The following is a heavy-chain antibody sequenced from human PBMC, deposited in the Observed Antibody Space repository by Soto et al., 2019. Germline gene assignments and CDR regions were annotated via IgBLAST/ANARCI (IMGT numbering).Heavy chain of an antibody. CDR3: ARDLGRGYFFWFDP. D-gene: IGHD5-18*01. J-gene: IGHJ5*02. V-gene: IGHV4-59*01. CDR1: GGSISSYY. Sequence: TSPPRSLTCPVSGGSISSYYWSWTRQPPGKGLEWIGYIYYSGSTNYNPSLKSRVTISVDTSKNQFSLKLSSVTAADTAVYYCARDLGRGYFFWFDPCGQRTLVTVSS. CDR2: IYYSGST.